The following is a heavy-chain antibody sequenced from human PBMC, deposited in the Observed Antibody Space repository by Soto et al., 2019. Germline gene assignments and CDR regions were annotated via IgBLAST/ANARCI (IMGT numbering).Heavy chain of an antibody. D-gene: IGHD2-15*01. J-gene: IGHJ6*03. Sequence: PGGSLRLSCAASGFTFSNAWMNWVRRAPGKGLEWVGRIKSKTDGGTTDYAAPVKGRFTISRDNSKNTLYLQMNSLKTEDTAVYYCAKDQVSYCSGGSCYVGGYDYYYYYMDVWGKGTTVTVSS. V-gene: IGHV3-15*07. CDR1: GFTFSNAW. CDR3: AKDQVSYCSGGSCYVGGYDYYYYYMDV. CDR2: IKSKTDGGTT.